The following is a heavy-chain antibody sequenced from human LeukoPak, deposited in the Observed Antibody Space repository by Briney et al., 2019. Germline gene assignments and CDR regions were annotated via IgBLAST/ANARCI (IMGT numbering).Heavy chain of an antibody. J-gene: IGHJ6*03. CDR3: ARFRGFGYYYMNV. V-gene: IGHV4-34*01. D-gene: IGHD3-16*01. CDR1: GGSSSGYY. CDR2: INHSGST. Sequence: KTSETLSLTCAVYGGSSSGYYWSWIRQPPGKGLEWIGEINHSGSTNYNPSLKSRVTISVDTSKNQFSLKLSSVTAADTAVYYCARFRGFGYYYMNVWGKGTTVTVSS.